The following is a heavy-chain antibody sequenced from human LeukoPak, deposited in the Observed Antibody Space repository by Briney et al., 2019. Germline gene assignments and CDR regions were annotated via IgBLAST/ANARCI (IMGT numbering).Heavy chain of an antibody. V-gene: IGHV4-4*07. J-gene: IGHJ4*02. CDR1: DASVSGYY. Sequence: SETMSLTCTVSDASVSGYYWSWIRLPAGKGLEWIGRLYNNGSTNCNPSLKSRVTMSVDTSKNQLSLRLKSVTAADTAVYYCTRDIGSGDYVFFDSWGQGTRVIVSS. D-gene: IGHD4-17*01. CDR2: LYNNGST. CDR3: TRDIGSGDYVFFDS.